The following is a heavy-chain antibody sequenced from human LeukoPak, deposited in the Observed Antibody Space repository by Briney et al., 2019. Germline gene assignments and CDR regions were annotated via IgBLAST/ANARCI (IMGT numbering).Heavy chain of an antibody. CDR1: GYRFTSNW. J-gene: IGHJ3*02. Sequence: GESLKISCKGSGYRFTSNWIGWARQRPGKGLEWMGIIQPTDSDTRYSPSFEGQVTMSADKSITTAYLHWNSLRASDTAIYFCARRMGPDITTRTDAFDIWGPGTRVTVSS. D-gene: IGHD1-14*01. CDR2: IQPTDSDT. CDR3: ARRMGPDITTRTDAFDI. V-gene: IGHV5-51*01.